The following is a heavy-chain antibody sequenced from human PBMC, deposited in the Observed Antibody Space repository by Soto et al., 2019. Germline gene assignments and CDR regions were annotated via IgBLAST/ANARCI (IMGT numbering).Heavy chain of an antibody. J-gene: IGHJ3*02. CDR1: GGSISSYY. CDR3: AREVAVGSIAARRGAFDI. V-gene: IGHV4-59*01. Sequence: QVQLQESGPGLVKPSETLSLTCTVSGGSISSYYWSWIRQPPGKGLEWIGYIYYSGSTNYNPSLMSRVTISVDTSKNQFSLKLSSVTAADTAVYYCAREVAVGSIAARRGAFDIWGQGTMVTVSS. D-gene: IGHD6-6*01. CDR2: IYYSGST.